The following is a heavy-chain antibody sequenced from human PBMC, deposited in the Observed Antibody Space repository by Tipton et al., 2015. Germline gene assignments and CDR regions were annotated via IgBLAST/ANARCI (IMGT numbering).Heavy chain of an antibody. CDR1: GYSFTSFV. CDR3: ARRHYDSTTTAFDI. V-gene: IGHV5-51*01. D-gene: IGHD3-22*01. J-gene: IGHJ3*02. CDR2: IYPRDSDT. Sequence: VQLVQSGAEVRKPGESLKISCKASGYSFTSFVIGGVRQMPGKGLEWMGIIYPRDSDTRYSPSFQGQVTISADKSISTAYLQWSSLKASDTAMYYCARRHYDSTTTAFDIWGQGTMVTVSS.